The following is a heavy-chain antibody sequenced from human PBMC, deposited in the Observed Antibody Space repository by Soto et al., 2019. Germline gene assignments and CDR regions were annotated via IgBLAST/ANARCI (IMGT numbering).Heavy chain of an antibody. J-gene: IGHJ6*02. Sequence: SETLSLTCAVSGGSISSTNWWSWVRQPPGKGLEWIGEIYHSGSTNYNPYLKSRVTISVDKSKNQISLKLSSVTAADTAVYYCARDLLWFGESYYGMDVWGQGTTVT. CDR3: ARDLLWFGESYYGMDV. V-gene: IGHV4-4*02. CDR1: GGSISSTNW. CDR2: IYHSGST. D-gene: IGHD3-10*01.